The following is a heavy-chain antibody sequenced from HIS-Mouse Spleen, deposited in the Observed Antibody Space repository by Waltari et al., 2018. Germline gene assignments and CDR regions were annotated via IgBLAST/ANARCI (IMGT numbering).Heavy chain of an antibody. D-gene: IGHD6-13*01. CDR3: AREIPYSSSWYDWYFDL. J-gene: IGHJ2*01. CDR1: GGPISSSSYY. CDR2: IYYSGST. Sequence: QLQLQESGPGLVKPSETLSLTCTVSGGPISSSSYYWGWIRQHPGKGLEWIGSIYYSGSTYYNPSRKSRVTISVDTSKNPFSLKLSSVTAADTAVYYCAREIPYSSSWYDWYFDLWGRGTLVTVSS. V-gene: IGHV4-39*07.